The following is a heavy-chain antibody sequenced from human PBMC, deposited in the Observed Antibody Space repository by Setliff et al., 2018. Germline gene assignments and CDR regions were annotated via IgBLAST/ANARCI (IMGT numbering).Heavy chain of an antibody. J-gene: IGHJ3*02. CDR3: ARTMVQTKLRAFDI. CDR2: IYTDGTT. Sequence: PSETLSLTCTVSGASLRSGSNYWGWFRQPAGKGLEWIGRIYTDGTTNYNPSLKSRVSISADTSMNHFSLRMTSVSAADTAVYYCARTMVQTKLRAFDIWGQGTMVTVSS. CDR1: GASLRSGSNY. V-gene: IGHV4-61*02. D-gene: IGHD3-10*01.